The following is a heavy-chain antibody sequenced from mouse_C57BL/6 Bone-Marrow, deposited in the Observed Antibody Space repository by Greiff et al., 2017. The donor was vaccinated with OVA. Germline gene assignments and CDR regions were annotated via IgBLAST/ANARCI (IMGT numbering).Heavy chain of an antibody. CDR3: AKLLR. D-gene: IGHD1-1*01. CDR1: GYSITSGYY. J-gene: IGHJ3*02. V-gene: IGHV3-6*01. Sequence: VQLQQSGPGLVKPSQSLSLTCSVTGYSITSGYYWNWIRQFPGNKLEWMGYISYDGSNNYNPSLKNRISITRDTSKNQFFLKLNSVTTEDTATYYCAKLLRWGQGTLVTVSA. CDR2: ISYDGSN.